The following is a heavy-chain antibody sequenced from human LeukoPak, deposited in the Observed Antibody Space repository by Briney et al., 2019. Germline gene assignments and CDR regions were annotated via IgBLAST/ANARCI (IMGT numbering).Heavy chain of an antibody. Sequence: ASLKVSCKASGYTFTGYYMHWVRQAPGQRLEWMGWINHNNGGTNYAQKFQGRVTMTSDTSISTAYMELSRLRSDDTAVYYCAREDGEYDAFDIWGQGTMVSVSS. CDR2: INHNNGGT. V-gene: IGHV1-2*02. CDR1: GYTFTGYY. D-gene: IGHD2/OR15-2a*01. CDR3: AREDGEYDAFDI. J-gene: IGHJ3*02.